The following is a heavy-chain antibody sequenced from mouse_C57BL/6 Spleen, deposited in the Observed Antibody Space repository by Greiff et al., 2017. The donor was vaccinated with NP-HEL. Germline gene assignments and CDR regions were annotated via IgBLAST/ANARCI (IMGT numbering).Heavy chain of an antibody. CDR2: IYPGSGST. V-gene: IGHV1-55*01. J-gene: IGHJ3*01. CDR1: GYTFTSYW. D-gene: IGHD2-4*01. CDR3: ARPYYDYDRAWFAY. Sequence: VQLQQPGAELVKPGASVKMSCKASGYTFTSYWITWVKQRPGQGLEWIGDIYPGSGSTNYNEKFKSKATLTVDTSSSTAYMQLSSLTSEDSAVDDCARPYYDYDRAWFAYWGQGTLVTVSA.